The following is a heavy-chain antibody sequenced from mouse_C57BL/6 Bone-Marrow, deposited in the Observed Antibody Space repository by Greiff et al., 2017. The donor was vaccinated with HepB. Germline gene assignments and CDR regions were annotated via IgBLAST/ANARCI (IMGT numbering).Heavy chain of an antibody. Sequence: VQLPQSGAELVRPGASVKLSCTASGFNIKDDYMHWVKQRPEQGLEWIGWIDPENGDTEYASKFQGKATITADTSSNTAYLQLSSLTSEDTAVYYCTTTAQDYAMDYWGQGTAVTVSS. J-gene: IGHJ4*01. CDR2: IDPENGDT. CDR1: GFNIKDDY. D-gene: IGHD3-2*02. V-gene: IGHV14-4*01. CDR3: TTTAQDYAMDY.